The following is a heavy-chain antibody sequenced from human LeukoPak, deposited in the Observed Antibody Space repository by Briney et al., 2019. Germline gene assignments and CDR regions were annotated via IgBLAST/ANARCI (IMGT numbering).Heavy chain of an antibody. Sequence: ASVKISCKASGYTFTDYYMHWVQQAPGKGLEWMGRVDPEDGETIYAEKFQGRVTITADTSTDTAYMELSSLRSENTAVYYCSTYYYDSSGYYSFDYWGQGTLVTVSS. CDR1: GYTFTDYY. V-gene: IGHV1-69-2*01. J-gene: IGHJ4*02. D-gene: IGHD3-22*01. CDR2: VDPEDGET. CDR3: STYYYDSSGYYSFDY.